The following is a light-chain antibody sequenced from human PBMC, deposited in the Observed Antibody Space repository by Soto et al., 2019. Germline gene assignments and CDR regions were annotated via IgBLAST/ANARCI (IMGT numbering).Light chain of an antibody. V-gene: IGLV1-47*02. CDR2: SYN. CDR3: CAWDDNIKGFV. J-gene: IGLJ1*01. CDR1: SSNIGSNY. Sequence: QSVLTQPPAVSGTPGQRVTISCSGGSSNIGSNYVYWYQQLPGMAPKFLISSYNRRPSGVPDRFSGSKSGTSASLAISELRSEDEAEYYCCAWDDNIKGFVFGTGTSHRP.